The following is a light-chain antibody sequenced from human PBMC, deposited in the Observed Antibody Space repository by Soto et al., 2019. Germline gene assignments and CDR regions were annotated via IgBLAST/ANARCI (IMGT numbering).Light chain of an antibody. CDR1: SSDVGGYDY. V-gene: IGLV2-14*01. Sequence: QSALTQPASVSGSPGQSITISCTGTSSDVGGYDYVSWYQQHPGKVPKLIIYEVRHRPAGVSNRFSGSKSGNTASLIISGLRAEDEADYYCKSYTISATRLFCGVTKLTVL. CDR2: EVR. J-gene: IGLJ3*02. CDR3: KSYTISATRL.